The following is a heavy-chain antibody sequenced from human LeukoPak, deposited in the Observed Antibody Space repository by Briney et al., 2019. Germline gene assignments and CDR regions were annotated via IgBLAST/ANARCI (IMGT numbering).Heavy chain of an antibody. V-gene: IGHV4-59*11. Sequence: PSEPLSLTCTVSRGSISSLYWSWIRQPPGKGLEWIGNIYYTGSTNYNPSLKSRVTISVDTSNNQFSLKLSSVTAADTAVYYCARGRGYGYGSPLDYWGQGSLVTVSS. D-gene: IGHD5-18*01. CDR1: RGSISSLY. J-gene: IGHJ4*02. CDR3: ARGRGYGYGSPLDY. CDR2: IYYTGST.